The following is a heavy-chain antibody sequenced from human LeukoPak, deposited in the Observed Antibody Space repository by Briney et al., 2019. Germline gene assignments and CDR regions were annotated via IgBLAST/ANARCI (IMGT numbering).Heavy chain of an antibody. CDR3: AREGEWASQGPVFDY. D-gene: IGHD3-16*01. CDR2: INPNSGGT. Sequence: ASVKVSCKASGYTFTGYYLHWVRQAPGQGLEWMGWINPNSGGTNYAQKFQGRVTMTRDTSLSTAYLELSRLSSDDTAVYYCAREGEWASQGPVFDYWGQGTLVTVSS. J-gene: IGHJ4*02. CDR1: GYTFTGYY. V-gene: IGHV1-2*02.